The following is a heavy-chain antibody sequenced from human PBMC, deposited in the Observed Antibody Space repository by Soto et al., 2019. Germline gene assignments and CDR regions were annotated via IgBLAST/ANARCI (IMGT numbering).Heavy chain of an antibody. Sequence: QPGGSLRLSCAASGFTFSSYAMSWVRQAPGKGLEWVSAISGSGGSTYYADSVKGRFTISRDNSKNTLYLQMNSLRAEDTAVYYCAKGSFTIFGVVQYYFDYWGQGTLVTVSS. V-gene: IGHV3-23*01. CDR1: GFTFSSYA. CDR2: ISGSGGST. CDR3: AKGSFTIFGVVQYYFDY. D-gene: IGHD3-3*01. J-gene: IGHJ4*02.